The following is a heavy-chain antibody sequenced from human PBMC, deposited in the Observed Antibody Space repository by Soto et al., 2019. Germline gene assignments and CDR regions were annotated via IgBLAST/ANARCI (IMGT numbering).Heavy chain of an antibody. CDR1: GYSFTSYW. CDR3: SRHRDGSGSSSSGMDV. CDR2: IYPGDSDT. V-gene: IGHV5-51*01. Sequence: PGESLKISCKGSGYSFTSYWIGWVRQMPGKGLEWMGIIYPGDSDTRYSPSFQGQVTISADKSISTAYLQMSSLKASDTAMYYCSRHRDGSGSSSSGMDVWGQGTTVTVSS. D-gene: IGHD3-10*01. J-gene: IGHJ6*02.